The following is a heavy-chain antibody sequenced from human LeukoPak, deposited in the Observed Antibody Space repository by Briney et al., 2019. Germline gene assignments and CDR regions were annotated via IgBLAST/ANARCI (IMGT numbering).Heavy chain of an antibody. Sequence: ASVKVSCKASGYTFTGYYMHWVRQAPGQGLEWMGWINPNSGGTNYAQKFQGRVTMTRDTSISTAYMELSRLRSDDTAVYYCARDDYGDSRFDYWGQGTLVTVSS. V-gene: IGHV1-2*02. CDR3: ARDDYGDSRFDY. J-gene: IGHJ4*02. CDR2: INPNSGGT. CDR1: GYTFTGYY. D-gene: IGHD4-17*01.